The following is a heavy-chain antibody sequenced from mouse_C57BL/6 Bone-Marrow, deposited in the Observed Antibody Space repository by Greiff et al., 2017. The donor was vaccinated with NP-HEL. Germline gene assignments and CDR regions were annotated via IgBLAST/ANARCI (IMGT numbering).Heavy chain of an antibody. Sequence: DVKLVESGPGLVKPSQSLSLTCSVTGYSITSGYYWNWIRQFPGNKLEWMGYISYDGSNNYNPSLKNRISITRDTSKNQFFLKLKSVTTEDTATYYCAREGITTTVVVPYYFDYWGQGTTLTVSS. CDR3: AREGITTTVVVPYYFDY. CDR1: GYSITSGYY. V-gene: IGHV3-6*01. J-gene: IGHJ2*01. D-gene: IGHD1-1*01. CDR2: ISYDGSN.